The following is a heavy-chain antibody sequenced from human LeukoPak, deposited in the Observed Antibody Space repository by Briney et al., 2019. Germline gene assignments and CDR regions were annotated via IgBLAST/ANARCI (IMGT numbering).Heavy chain of an antibody. Sequence: GGSLRLSCAASGFTFSSYGMHWVRQAPGKGLEWVAFIRYDGSNKYYANSVKGRFTISRDNSKNTLYLQMNSLRAEDTAVYYCAKKGQSEDYGKPDWGQGTLVTVSP. CDR2: IRYDGSNK. V-gene: IGHV3-30*02. CDR1: GFTFSSYG. CDR3: AKKGQSEDYGKPD. J-gene: IGHJ4*02. D-gene: IGHD4-17*01.